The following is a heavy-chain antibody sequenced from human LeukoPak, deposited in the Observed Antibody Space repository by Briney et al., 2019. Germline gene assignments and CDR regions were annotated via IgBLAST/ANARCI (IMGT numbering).Heavy chain of an antibody. J-gene: IGHJ4*02. CDR1: GFTFSTYA. CDR2: ISGSGGNT. V-gene: IGHV3-23*01. Sequence: PGGSLRLSCAASGFTFSTYAMSWVRQAPGKGLEWVSAISGSGGNTYYADSVKGRFTISRDNSKNTLYLQMNSMRAEDTAVYYCAKDRGFGAAAGHSFYFDYWGQGTLVTVSS. D-gene: IGHD6-25*01. CDR3: AKDRGFGAAAGHSFYFDY.